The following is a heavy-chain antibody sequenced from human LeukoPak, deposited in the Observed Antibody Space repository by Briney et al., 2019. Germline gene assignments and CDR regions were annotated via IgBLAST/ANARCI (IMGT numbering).Heavy chain of an antibody. J-gene: IGHJ3*02. Sequence: SETLSLTCTVSGGSISSYYWSWIRQPAGKGLEWIGYIYTSGSTNYNPSLKSRVTISVDTSKNQFSLKLSSVTAADTAVYYCARFVRARRDAFDIWGQGTMATVSS. CDR3: ARFVRARRDAFDI. D-gene: IGHD2-21*01. V-gene: IGHV4-4*09. CDR1: GGSISSYY. CDR2: IYTSGST.